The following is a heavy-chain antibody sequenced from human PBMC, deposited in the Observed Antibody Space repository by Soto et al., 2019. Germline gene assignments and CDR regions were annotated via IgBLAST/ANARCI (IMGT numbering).Heavy chain of an antibody. V-gene: IGHV4-59*08. Sequence: SETLSLTCTVSGGSISSYYWSWIRQPPGKGLEWIGYIYYSGSTNYNPSLKSRVTISVDTSKNQFSLKLSSVTAADTAVYYCARTRDDYGDYRIWFDTWGQGTLVTVSS. J-gene: IGHJ5*02. D-gene: IGHD4-17*01. CDR1: GGSISSYY. CDR3: ARTRDDYGDYRIWFDT. CDR2: IYYSGST.